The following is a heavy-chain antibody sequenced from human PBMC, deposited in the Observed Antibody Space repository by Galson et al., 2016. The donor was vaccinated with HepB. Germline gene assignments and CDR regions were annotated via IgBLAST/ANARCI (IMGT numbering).Heavy chain of an antibody. D-gene: IGHD3-16*01. CDR2: ITRSGGAT. J-gene: IGHJ4*02. Sequence: SLRLSCAASGFSFSNSGMSWVRQAPGRGLEWVSGITRSGGATHYADFVKGRFTISRDNSKNTLYLYMKNLTAGDTAIYYCGKHGGFDYWGQGALVTVSS. CDR1: GFSFSNSG. CDR3: GKHGGFDY. V-gene: IGHV3-23*01.